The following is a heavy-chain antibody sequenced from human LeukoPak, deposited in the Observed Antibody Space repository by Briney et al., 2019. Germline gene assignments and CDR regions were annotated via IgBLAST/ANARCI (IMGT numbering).Heavy chain of an antibody. CDR2: ISWDGGST. Sequence: GGSLRLSCAASGFTFDDYAMHWVRQAPGKGLEWVSLISWDGGSTYYADSVKGRLTISRDNSKNSLYLQMNSLRAEDTALYYCAKGRGGYYYGMDVWGQGTTVTVSS. CDR3: AKGRGGYYYGMDV. D-gene: IGHD3-16*01. J-gene: IGHJ6*02. V-gene: IGHV3-43D*03. CDR1: GFTFDDYA.